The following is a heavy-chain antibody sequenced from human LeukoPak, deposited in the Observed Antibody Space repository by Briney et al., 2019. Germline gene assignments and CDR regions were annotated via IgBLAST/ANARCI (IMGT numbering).Heavy chain of an antibody. CDR1: GFTFSSYS. J-gene: IGHJ1*01. V-gene: IGHV3-21*01. Sequence: GGSLRLSCAASGFTFSSYSMSWVRQAPGKGLEWVSSISSSSYIYYADSVKGRFTISRDNAKNSLYLQMNSLGAEDTAVYYCAREGYCSSTSCREYFQHWGQGTLVTVSS. CDR3: AREGYCSSTSCREYFQH. D-gene: IGHD2-2*01. CDR2: ISSSSYI.